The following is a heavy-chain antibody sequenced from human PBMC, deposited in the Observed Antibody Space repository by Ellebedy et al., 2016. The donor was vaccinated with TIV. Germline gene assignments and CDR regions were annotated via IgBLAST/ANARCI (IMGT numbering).Heavy chain of an antibody. CDR1: GYTFTSYG. CDR2: ISAYNGNT. CDR3: ARDPPVNGSGSSVFEY. D-gene: IGHD3-10*01. J-gene: IGHJ4*02. V-gene: IGHV1-18*01. Sequence: ASVKVSCXASGYTFTSYGISWVRQAPGQGLEWMGWISAYNGNTNYAQKLQGRVTITADESTSTAYMELSSLTSEDTSVYYCARDPPVNGSGSSVFEYWGQGTQVTVTS.